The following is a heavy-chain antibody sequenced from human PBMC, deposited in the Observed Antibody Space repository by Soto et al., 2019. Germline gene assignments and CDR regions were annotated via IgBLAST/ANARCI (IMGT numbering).Heavy chain of an antibody. Sequence: VGSLRLSCGASVFSFSYYAMSWVRQAPGKGLEWVSVISESGGSTHYADSVRGRFTVSRDNSKNSLSLRMNSLRDEDTAVYFCAKRSPYSSGWYSPIFDYWGQGALVTVSS. CDR2: ISESGGST. V-gene: IGHV3-23*01. CDR1: VFSFSYYA. CDR3: AKRSPYSSGWYSPIFDY. D-gene: IGHD6-13*01. J-gene: IGHJ4*02.